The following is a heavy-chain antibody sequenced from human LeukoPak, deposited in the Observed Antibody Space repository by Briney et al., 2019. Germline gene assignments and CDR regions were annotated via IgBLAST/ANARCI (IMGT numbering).Heavy chain of an antibody. CDR1: GVSVSSSIYY. Sequence: PSETLSLTCTVSGVSVSSSIYYWGWIRRPPGKGLEWIGSVYYSESTYYSPSLKSRVTISVDTSKNQFSLKLSSVTAADTAVYYCARDPDFWSGYYTFDYWGQGTLVTVSS. CDR2: VYYSEST. D-gene: IGHD3-3*01. CDR3: ARDPDFWSGYYTFDY. V-gene: IGHV4-39*07. J-gene: IGHJ4*02.